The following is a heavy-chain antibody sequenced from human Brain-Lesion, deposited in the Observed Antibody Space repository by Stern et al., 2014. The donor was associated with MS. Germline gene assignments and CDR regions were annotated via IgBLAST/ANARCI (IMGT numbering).Heavy chain of an antibody. D-gene: IGHD1-26*01. J-gene: IGHJ4*02. Sequence: VQLVESGAEVKKPGASVKVSCKVSGYTLTEFSMHWVRQAPRKGLEWMGGFDPEDGETIYAQKFKGRVTMTEDTSTDTAYMELSSLRSEDTAVYYCATLSPGAGGNYYRHFDYWGQGTLVTVSS. CDR3: ATLSPGAGGNYYRHFDY. CDR2: FDPEDGET. V-gene: IGHV1-24*01. CDR1: GYTLTEFS.